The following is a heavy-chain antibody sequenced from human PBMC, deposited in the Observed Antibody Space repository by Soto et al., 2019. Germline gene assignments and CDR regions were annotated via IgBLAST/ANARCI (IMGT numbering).Heavy chain of an antibody. J-gene: IGHJ3*02. Sequence: SVKVSCKASGYTFTSYFIHWVRQAPRQGGEWMGVFDPSGVATNSAQKFQGRLTMTRDTSTSTVYMDLTSLGSDDTALYYCGRVSRGAFDIWGQGTLVTV. V-gene: IGHV1-46*01. CDR2: FDPSGVAT. CDR1: GYTFTSYF. CDR3: GRVSRGAFDI.